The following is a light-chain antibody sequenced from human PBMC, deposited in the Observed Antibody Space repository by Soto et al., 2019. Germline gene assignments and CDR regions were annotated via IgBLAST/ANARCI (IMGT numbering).Light chain of an antibody. Sequence: EIVMTQSPGTLSVSPGERATLSCRASQSVSSKLAWYQQKPGQAPRLLIYGASTRATGIPARFSGSGSGTEFTLTIDSLQSEDFAVYYCQQYNNWLTWTFGQGTKVDIK. CDR2: GAS. CDR3: QQYNNWLTWT. CDR1: QSVSSK. J-gene: IGKJ1*01. V-gene: IGKV3-15*01.